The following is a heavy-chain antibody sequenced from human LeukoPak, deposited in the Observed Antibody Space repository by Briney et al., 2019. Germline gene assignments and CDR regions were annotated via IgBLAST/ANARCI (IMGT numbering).Heavy chain of an antibody. CDR3: AEHFWSGYSYFDY. J-gene: IGHJ4*02. CDR2: IYYSGST. Sequence: SETLSLTCTVSGGSISSGDYYWSWIRQPPGKGLEWIGYIYYSGSTYYNPSLKSRVTISVDTSKNQFSLKLSSVTAADTAVYYCAEHFWSGYSYFDYWGQGTLVTVSS. V-gene: IGHV4-30-4*01. CDR1: GGSISSGDYY. D-gene: IGHD3-3*02.